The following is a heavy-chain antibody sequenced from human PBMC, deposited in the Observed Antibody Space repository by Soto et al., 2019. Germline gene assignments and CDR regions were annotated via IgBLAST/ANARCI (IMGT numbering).Heavy chain of an antibody. D-gene: IGHD2-15*01. CDR3: AKDLGSGGSSNDRVMRYYSYMDV. CDR1: GFTFSSYG. V-gene: IGHV3-30*18. CDR2: ISYDGSNK. J-gene: IGHJ6*03. Sequence: LRLSCAASGFTFSSYGMHWVRQAPGKGLEWVAVISYDGSNKYYADSVKGRFTISRDNSKNTLYLQMNSLRAEDTAVYYCAKDLGSGGSSNDRVMRYYSYMDVCGKGTTVTVSS.